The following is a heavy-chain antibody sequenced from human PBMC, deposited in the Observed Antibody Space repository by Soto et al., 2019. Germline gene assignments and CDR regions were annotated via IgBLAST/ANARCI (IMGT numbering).Heavy chain of an antibody. J-gene: IGHJ6*04. V-gene: IGHV3-30*18. CDR3: AKGEIAAASLYYGMDV. CDR1: GFTFSSYG. Sequence: QVQLVESGGGVVQPGRSLRLSCAASGFTFSSYGMHWVRQAPGKGLEWVAVISYDGSNKYYADSVKGRFTISRDNSKNTLYLQMNSLRAEDTAVYYCAKGEIAAASLYYGMDVWGKGTTVTVSS. D-gene: IGHD6-13*01. CDR2: ISYDGSNK.